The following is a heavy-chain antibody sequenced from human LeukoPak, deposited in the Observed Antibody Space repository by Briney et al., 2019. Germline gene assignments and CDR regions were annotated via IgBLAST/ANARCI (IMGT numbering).Heavy chain of an antibody. J-gene: IGHJ4*02. CDR2: IYYSGST. Sequence: KPSETLSLTCTVSGGSISSSSYYWGWIRQPPGKGLEWIGSIYYSGSTYYNPSLKSRVTISVDTSKNQFSLKLSSVTAADTAVYYCARSSKSWLSVGYWGQGTLVTVSS. D-gene: IGHD6-13*01. CDR3: ARSSKSWLSVGY. CDR1: GGSISSSSYY. V-gene: IGHV4-39*01.